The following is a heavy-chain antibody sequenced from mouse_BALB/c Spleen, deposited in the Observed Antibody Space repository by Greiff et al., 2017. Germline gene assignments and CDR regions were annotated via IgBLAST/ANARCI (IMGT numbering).Heavy chain of an antibody. CDR3: ARSEYGYDDAMDY. J-gene: IGHJ4*01. Sequence: EVKVVESGGGLVQPGGSRKLSCAASGFTFSSFGMHWVRQAPEKGLEWVAYISSGSSTIYYADTVKGRFTISRDNPKNTLFLQMTSLRSEDTAMYYCARSEYGYDDAMDYWGQGTSVTVSS. V-gene: IGHV5-17*02. CDR1: GFTFSSFG. D-gene: IGHD2-2*01. CDR2: ISSGSSTI.